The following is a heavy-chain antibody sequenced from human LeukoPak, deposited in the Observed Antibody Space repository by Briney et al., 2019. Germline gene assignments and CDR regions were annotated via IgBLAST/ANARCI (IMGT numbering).Heavy chain of an antibody. J-gene: IGHJ4*02. V-gene: IGHV3-21*01. CDR1: GLTFGSYS. Sequence: PGGSLRLSCAASGLTFGSYSMNWVRQAPGRGLEWVSSISSSSTYIYYADSVKGRFTISRDNSKNTLYLQMTSLRAEDTAVYYGATTDYWGQGTLVTVSS. CDR3: ATTDY. CDR2: ISSSSTYI.